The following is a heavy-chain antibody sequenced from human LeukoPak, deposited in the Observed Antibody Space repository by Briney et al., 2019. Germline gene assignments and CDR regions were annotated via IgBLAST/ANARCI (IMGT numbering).Heavy chain of an antibody. V-gene: IGHV3-23*01. D-gene: IGHD4/OR15-4a*01. Sequence: HPGGSLRLACADSGFTFSNYAMIWVGQAPGKGLERVSAISGSGGSTYYADSVKGRFTISRDNSKNTLYLQMNSLRAEDTAVYYCAKSNYPDWYYYYMDVWGKGTTVTVSS. CDR2: ISGSGGST. CDR3: AKSNYPDWYYYYMDV. J-gene: IGHJ6*03. CDR1: GFTFSNYA.